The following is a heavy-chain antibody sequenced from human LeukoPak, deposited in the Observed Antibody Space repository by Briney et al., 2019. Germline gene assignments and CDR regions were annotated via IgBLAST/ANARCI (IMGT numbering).Heavy chain of an antibody. CDR2: ISAYNGNT. CDR1: GYTFTSYY. CDR3: ARDGIPYYDSSGAKSDAFDI. Sequence: ASVKVSCKASGYTFTSYYMHWVRQAPGQGLEWMGWISAYNGNTNYAQKLQGRVTMTTDTSTSTAYMELRSLRSDDTAVYYCARDGIPYYDSSGAKSDAFDIWGQGTMVTVSS. J-gene: IGHJ3*02. V-gene: IGHV1-18*04. D-gene: IGHD3-22*01.